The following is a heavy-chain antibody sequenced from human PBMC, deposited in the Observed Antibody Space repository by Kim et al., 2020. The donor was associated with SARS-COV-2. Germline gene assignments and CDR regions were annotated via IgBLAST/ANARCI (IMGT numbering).Heavy chain of an antibody. CDR3: ARDPVLRNYYYYYGMDV. D-gene: IGHD3-3*01. CDR1: GFTFSSYS. V-gene: IGHV3-21*01. CDR2: ISSSSSYI. Sequence: GGSLRLSCAASGFTFSSYSMNWVRQAPGKGLEWVSSISSSSSYIYYADSVKGRFTISRDNAKNSLYLQMNSLRAEDAAVYYCARDPVLRNYYYYYGMDVWGQGTTVTVSS. J-gene: IGHJ6*02.